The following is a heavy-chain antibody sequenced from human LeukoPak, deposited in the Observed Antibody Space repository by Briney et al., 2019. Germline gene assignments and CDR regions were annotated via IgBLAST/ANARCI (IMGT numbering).Heavy chain of an antibody. CDR2: ISRSSGSSI. CDR3: ARDSSGLYFCHY. D-gene: IGHD6-19*01. Sequence: QPGGSLRLCCVASGFTFSNYEMKWVRQAPGKGLEWVSYISRSSGSSIYYADSVKGRFTISRDNAKNSLYLQMNSLRAEDTAVYFFARDSSGLYFCHYWGQGILVTVSS. V-gene: IGHV3-48*03. J-gene: IGHJ4*02. CDR1: GFTFSNYE.